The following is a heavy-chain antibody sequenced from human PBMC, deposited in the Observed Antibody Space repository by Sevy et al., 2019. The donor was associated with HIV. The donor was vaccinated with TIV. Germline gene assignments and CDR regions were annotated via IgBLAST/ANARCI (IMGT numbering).Heavy chain of an antibody. D-gene: IGHD3-22*01. V-gene: IGHV4-31*03. CDR2: IYYSGST. CDR3: ARGDYYVSSGSYGLFAY. Sequence: SETLSLTCTVSGGSISSGGYYWSWIRQHPGKGLEWIGYIYYSGSTYYNPSLKSRVTISVDTSKNQFSLKLSSVTAADTAVYYCARGDYYVSSGSYGLFAYWGQGTLVTVSS. CDR1: GGSISSGGYY. J-gene: IGHJ4*02.